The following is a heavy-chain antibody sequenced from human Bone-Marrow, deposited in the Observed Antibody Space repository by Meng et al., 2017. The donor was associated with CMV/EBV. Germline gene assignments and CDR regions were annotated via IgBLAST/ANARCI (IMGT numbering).Heavy chain of an antibody. CDR1: GFTFSSYE. V-gene: IGHV3-48*03. CDR3: ASTVATYYDFWSGYQTYDY. J-gene: IGHJ4*02. D-gene: IGHD3-3*01. Sequence: GESLKISCAASGFTFSSYEMNWVRQAPGKGLEWVSYISSSGSTIYYADSVKGRFTISRDNAKNSLYLQMNSLRAEDTAVYYCASTVATYYDFWSGYQTYDYWGQGTLVTVSS. CDR2: ISSSGSTI.